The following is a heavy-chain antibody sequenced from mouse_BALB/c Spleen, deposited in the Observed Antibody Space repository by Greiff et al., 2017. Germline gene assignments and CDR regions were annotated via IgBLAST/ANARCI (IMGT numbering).Heavy chain of an antibody. Sequence: EVQLVESGGGLVQPGGSRKLSCAASGFTFSSFGMHWVRQAPEKGLEWVAYISSGSSTIYYADTVKGRFTISRDNPKNTLFLQMTSLRSEDTAMYYCARGDSSGYVGYAMDYWGQGTSVTVSS. J-gene: IGHJ4*01. CDR3: ARGDSSGYVGYAMDY. V-gene: IGHV5-17*02. D-gene: IGHD3-2*01. CDR1: GFTFSSFG. CDR2: ISSGSSTI.